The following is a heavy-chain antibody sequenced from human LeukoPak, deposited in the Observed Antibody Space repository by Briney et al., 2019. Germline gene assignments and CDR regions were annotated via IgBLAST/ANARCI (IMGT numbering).Heavy chain of an antibody. CDR1: GFTFSGFG. Sequence: GGSLRLSCAASGFTFSGFGMNWVRQAPGKGLEWVSSVSRSSSDTYYADSVKGRFTISRDNSKNTLFLQMNSLRAEDTAVYFCARLYYDILTAIRNWGQGTLVTVSS. CDR2: VSRSSSDT. CDR3: ARLYYDILTAIRN. D-gene: IGHD3-9*01. V-gene: IGHV3-21*04. J-gene: IGHJ4*02.